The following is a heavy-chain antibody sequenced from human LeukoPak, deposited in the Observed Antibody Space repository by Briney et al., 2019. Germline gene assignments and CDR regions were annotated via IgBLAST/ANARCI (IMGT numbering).Heavy chain of an antibody. Sequence: PGGSLRLSCAASGLSFSSYGMHWVRQAPGKGLEWVSGISWSSGSIGYADSVKGRFTISRDNAKNSLYLQMNSLRAEDTALYYCANARRGGYDYDAFDIWGQGTMVTVSS. D-gene: IGHD5-12*01. J-gene: IGHJ3*02. CDR1: GLSFSSYG. CDR3: ANARRGGYDYDAFDI. CDR2: ISWSSGSI. V-gene: IGHV3-9*01.